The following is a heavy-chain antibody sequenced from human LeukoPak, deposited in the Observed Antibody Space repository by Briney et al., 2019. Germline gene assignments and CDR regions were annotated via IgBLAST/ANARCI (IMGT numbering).Heavy chain of an antibody. J-gene: IGHJ4*02. CDR1: GYSFTSSG. CDR2: ISAYKGNT. CDR3: ARQSACSTTTCPVDY. Sequence: ASVKVSCKASGYSFTSSGISWVRQAPGQGLEWMGWISAYKGNTNYAQKFQGRVTVTRDTSTSTAYMELRSLTSDDTAVYYCARQSACSTTTCPVDYWGQGTLVTVSS. D-gene: IGHD2-2*01. V-gene: IGHV1-18*01.